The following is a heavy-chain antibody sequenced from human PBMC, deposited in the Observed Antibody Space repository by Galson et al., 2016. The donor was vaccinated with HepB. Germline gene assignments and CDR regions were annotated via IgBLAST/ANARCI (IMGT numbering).Heavy chain of an antibody. CDR2: VFYSGST. Sequence: TLSLTCPVTGGSINSDYWSWIRRPPGRGLEWIGHVFYSGSTDYNPALKSRVTISIDTSKNQFSLKLSSVTAADTAVYYCARASSGSDYWGQGTLATVSS. D-gene: IGHD5-12*01. V-gene: IGHV4-59*01. J-gene: IGHJ4*02. CDR3: ARASSGSDY. CDR1: GGSINSDY.